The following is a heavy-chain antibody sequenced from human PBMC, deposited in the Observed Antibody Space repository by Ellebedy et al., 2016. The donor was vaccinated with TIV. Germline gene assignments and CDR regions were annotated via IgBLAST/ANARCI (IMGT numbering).Heavy chain of an antibody. V-gene: IGHV1-46*04. CDR1: GYTFSNYF. Sequence: AASVKVSCKASGYTFSNYFVHWVRQAPGQGLEWMGIINPSSGSTTYAQKLQGRLTMTRDTSTSTVYMELSSLRSEDTAVYYCARGSRDIVVVDYWGQGTLVTVSS. CDR3: ARGSRDIVVVDY. CDR2: INPSSGST. D-gene: IGHD2-15*01. J-gene: IGHJ4*02.